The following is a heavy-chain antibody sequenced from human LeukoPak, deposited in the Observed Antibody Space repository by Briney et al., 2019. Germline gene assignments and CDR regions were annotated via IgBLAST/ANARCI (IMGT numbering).Heavy chain of an antibody. CDR2: ISGSGGST. Sequence: GGSLRLSCAASGFTFSSYAMSWVRQAPGKGLEWVSAISGSGGSTYYADSVKGRFTISRDNSKNTLYLQMNSLRAEDTAVYYCAKRLDIVVVPAAYKGDAFDIWGQGTMVTVSS. D-gene: IGHD2-2*03. CDR3: AKRLDIVVVPAAYKGDAFDI. CDR1: GFTFSSYA. V-gene: IGHV3-23*01. J-gene: IGHJ3*02.